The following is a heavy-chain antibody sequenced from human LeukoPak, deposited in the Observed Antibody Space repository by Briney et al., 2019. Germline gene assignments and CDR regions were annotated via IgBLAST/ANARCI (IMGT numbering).Heavy chain of an antibody. J-gene: IGHJ4*02. CDR3: VSAYGGLLDY. CDR1: GFTLSTYE. CDR2: ISGSGTTI. D-gene: IGHD3-16*01. V-gene: IGHV3-48*03. Sequence: GGSLRLSCAASGFTLSTYEMNWVRQVPGKGLEWVSYISGSGTTIYYADPVKGRFAISRDNTKNSMYLQMNSLRAEDTAVYYCVSAYGGLLDYWGQGTLVTVSS.